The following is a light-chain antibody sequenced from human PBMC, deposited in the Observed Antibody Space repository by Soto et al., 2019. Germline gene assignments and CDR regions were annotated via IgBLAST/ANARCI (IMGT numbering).Light chain of an antibody. V-gene: IGLV1-44*01. J-gene: IGLJ2*01. CDR2: SDN. Sequence: QSVLTQPPSASGTPGQRVTISCSGSSSNIGTYSVSWYQQFPGTAPRLLIYSDNQRPSGVPDRFSASKSGASASLAISGLQSEDEAYYYCQSYDRNLFAVFGGGTKLTVL. CDR1: SSNIGTYS. CDR3: QSYDRNLFAV.